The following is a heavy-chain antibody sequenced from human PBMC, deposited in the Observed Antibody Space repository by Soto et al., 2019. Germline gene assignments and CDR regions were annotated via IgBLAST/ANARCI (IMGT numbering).Heavy chain of an antibody. D-gene: IGHD6-19*01. Sequence: ASVKVSCKASGGTFSSYAISWVRQAPGQGLEWMGWISAYNGNTNYAQKLQGRVTMTTDTSTSTAYMELRSLRSDDTAVYYCARPGAVGIAVAGTVNWFDPWGQGTLVTVSS. V-gene: IGHV1-18*01. CDR2: ISAYNGNT. CDR3: ARPGAVGIAVAGTVNWFDP. CDR1: GGTFSSYA. J-gene: IGHJ5*02.